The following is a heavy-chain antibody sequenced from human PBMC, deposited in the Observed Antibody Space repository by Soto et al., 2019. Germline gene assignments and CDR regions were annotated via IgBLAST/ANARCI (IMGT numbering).Heavy chain of an antibody. D-gene: IGHD5-12*01. Sequence: GGSLRLSCAASGFTFSNYWMHWVRQAPGKGLVWVSRINNDGSHTHYADSVKGRFTISRDNAKNSLYLQMNSLRAEDTAVYYCARDRIVATIFDYYMDVWGKGTTVTVSS. CDR2: INNDGSHT. CDR1: GFTFSNYW. CDR3: ARDRIVATIFDYYMDV. V-gene: IGHV3-74*01. J-gene: IGHJ6*03.